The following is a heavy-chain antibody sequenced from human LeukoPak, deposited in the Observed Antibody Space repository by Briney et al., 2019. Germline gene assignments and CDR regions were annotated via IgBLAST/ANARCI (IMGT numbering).Heavy chain of an antibody. J-gene: IGHJ3*02. CDR3: TRSGGDAFDI. Sequence: GGSLRLSCAASGFTVSSNYMSWVRQAPGKGLVWVSRINSDGSSISYADSVKGRFTISRDNAKNTLYLQMNSLRVEDTAVYYCTRSGGDAFDIWGQGTMVTVSS. CDR2: INSDGSSI. D-gene: IGHD1-26*01. CDR1: GFTVSSNY. V-gene: IGHV3-74*01.